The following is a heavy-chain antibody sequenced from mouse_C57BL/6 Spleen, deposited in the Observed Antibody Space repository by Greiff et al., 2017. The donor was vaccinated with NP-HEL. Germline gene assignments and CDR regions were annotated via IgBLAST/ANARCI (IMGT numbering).Heavy chain of an antibody. CDR1: GFSFNTYA. CDR2: IRSKSNNYAT. Sequence: EVQLVESGGGLVQPKGSLKLSCAASGFSFNTYAMNWVRQAPGKGLEWVARIRSKSNNYATYYADSVKDRFTISRDDSESMLYLQMNNLKTEDTAMYYCVRHHYDYDGYFDYWGQGTTLTVSS. J-gene: IGHJ2*01. D-gene: IGHD2-4*01. CDR3: VRHHYDYDGYFDY. V-gene: IGHV10-1*01.